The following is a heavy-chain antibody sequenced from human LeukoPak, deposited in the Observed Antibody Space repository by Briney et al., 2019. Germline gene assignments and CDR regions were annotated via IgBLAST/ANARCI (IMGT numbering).Heavy chain of an antibody. CDR3: AGRIGEGVTMVRGVIPNNWFDP. Sequence: PSETLSLTCTVSGGSISSYYWSWIRQPPGKGLEWIGYIYYSGSTNYNPSLKSRVTISVDTSKNQFSLKLSSVTAADTAVYYCAGRIGEGVTMVRGVIPNNWFDPWGQGTLVTVSS. J-gene: IGHJ5*02. V-gene: IGHV4-59*12. CDR2: IYYSGST. CDR1: GGSISSYY. D-gene: IGHD3-10*01.